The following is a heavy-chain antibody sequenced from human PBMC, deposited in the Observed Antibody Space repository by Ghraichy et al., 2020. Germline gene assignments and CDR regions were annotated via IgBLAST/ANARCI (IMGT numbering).Heavy chain of an antibody. V-gene: IGHV4-59*01. D-gene: IGHD3-16*01. CDR2: IFYSGST. CDR3: ARTTLRRLYAFDS. J-gene: IGHJ4*02. Sequence: SETLSLTCTVSGGSISSYYWNWIRQSPGKGLQWIGYIFYSGSTNYNPSLKSRVTISVDTSKNQFSLRLSSVTAADTAVYYCARTTLRRLYAFDSWGQGTLVTVSS. CDR1: GGSISSYY.